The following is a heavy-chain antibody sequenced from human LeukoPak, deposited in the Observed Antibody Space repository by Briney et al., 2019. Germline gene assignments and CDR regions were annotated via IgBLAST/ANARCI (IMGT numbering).Heavy chain of an antibody. Sequence: GGSLRLSCAASGFTFSSYSMNWVRQAPGKGLEWVSSISSSSSYIYYADSVKGRFTISRDNAKNSLHLQMNSLRAEDTAVYYCAREATQSGDAFDIWGQGTMVTVSS. D-gene: IGHD5-24*01. V-gene: IGHV3-21*01. CDR3: AREATQSGDAFDI. CDR1: GFTFSSYS. J-gene: IGHJ3*02. CDR2: ISSSSSYI.